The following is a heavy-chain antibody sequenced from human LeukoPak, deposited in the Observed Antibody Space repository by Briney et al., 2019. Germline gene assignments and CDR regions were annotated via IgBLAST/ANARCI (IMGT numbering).Heavy chain of an antibody. CDR3: ARHFDWLLY. CDR2: IYYSGST. Sequence: PSETLSLTCTVSGGSISSSSYYWGWIRQPPGKGLEWIGSIYYSGSTYYNPSLKSRVTISVATSKNQFSLKLSSVTAADTAVYYCARHFDWLLYWGQGTLVTVSS. CDR1: GGSISSSSYY. V-gene: IGHV4-39*01. J-gene: IGHJ4*02. D-gene: IGHD3-9*01.